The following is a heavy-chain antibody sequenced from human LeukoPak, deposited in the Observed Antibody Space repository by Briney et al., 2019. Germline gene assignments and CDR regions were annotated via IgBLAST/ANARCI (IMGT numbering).Heavy chain of an antibody. D-gene: IGHD5-12*01. CDR3: AREVGFRGYDYQFDY. V-gene: IGHV3-30*04. CDR2: ISYDGSNK. Sequence: GGSLRLSCAASGFTFSGYAMHWVRQAPGKGLEWVAVISYDGSNKYYADSVKGRFTISRDNSKNTLYLQMNSLRAEDTAVYYCAREVGFRGYDYQFDYWGQGTLVTVSS. CDR1: GFTFSGYA. J-gene: IGHJ4*02.